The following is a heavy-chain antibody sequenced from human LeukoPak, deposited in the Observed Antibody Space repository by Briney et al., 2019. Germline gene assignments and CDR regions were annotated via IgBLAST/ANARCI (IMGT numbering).Heavy chain of an antibody. J-gene: IGHJ4*02. D-gene: IGHD3-22*01. Sequence: GRSLRLSCAASGFTFSSYAMHWVRQAPGKGLEWVAVISYDGSNKYYADSVKGRFTISRDNSKNTLYLQMNSLRAEDTAVYYCARETVVAPEHFDYWGQGTLVTVSS. CDR3: ARETVVAPEHFDY. CDR1: GFTFSSYA. CDR2: ISYDGSNK. V-gene: IGHV3-30-3*01.